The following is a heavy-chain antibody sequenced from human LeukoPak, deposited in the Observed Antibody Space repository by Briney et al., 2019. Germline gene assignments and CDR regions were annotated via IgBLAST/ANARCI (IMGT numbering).Heavy chain of an antibody. J-gene: IGHJ4*02. CDR2: INWNGGSA. CDR1: GFTFSSYS. CDR3: ARVRGFTGYGLIDY. D-gene: IGHD5-12*01. Sequence: GGSLRLSCAASGFTFSSYSMNWVRQAPGKGLEWVSGINWNGGSAGYADSVKGRLTISRDNAKNSLYLQMNSLRAEDTALCYCARVRGFTGYGLIDYWGQGTLVTVSS. V-gene: IGHV3-20*04.